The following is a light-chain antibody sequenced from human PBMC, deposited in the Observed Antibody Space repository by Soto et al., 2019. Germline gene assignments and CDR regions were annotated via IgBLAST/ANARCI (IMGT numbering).Light chain of an antibody. CDR3: QQYYSYPIT. Sequence: AIRMTQSPSSFSASTGDRVTITCRASQGISSYLAWYQQKPGKDPKLLIYAASTLQSGVPSRFSGSGSGTDFTLTISCLQSEDFATYYCQQYYSYPITFGQRTRLEIK. CDR2: AAS. CDR1: QGISSY. J-gene: IGKJ5*01. V-gene: IGKV1-8*01.